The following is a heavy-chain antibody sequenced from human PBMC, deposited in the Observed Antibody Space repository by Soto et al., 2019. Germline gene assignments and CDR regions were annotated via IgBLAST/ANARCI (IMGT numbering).Heavy chain of an antibody. CDR2: ISGGGETT. CDR1: GFTFSSYA. J-gene: IGHJ4*02. Sequence: EVQLLESGGGLVQPGGSLRLSCAASGFTFSSYAMWWVRQAPGKGLECVSAISGGGETTYYADSVKGRFTISRDNSKNTVHLQRNSLRAEDTAVYYCSFNRGSGSYYFDYWGQGTLVTVSS. V-gene: IGHV3-23*01. D-gene: IGHD3-10*01. CDR3: SFNRGSGSYYFDY.